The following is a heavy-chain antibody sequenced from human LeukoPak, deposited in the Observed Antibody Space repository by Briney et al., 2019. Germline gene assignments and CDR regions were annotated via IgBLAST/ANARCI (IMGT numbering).Heavy chain of an antibody. Sequence: SETLSLTCTVSGGSISSYYWSWIRQPAGKGLEWIGRIYTSGSTNYNPSLKSRVTMSVDTSKNQFSLKLSSVTASDTTVYYCARDYGLSGSGSYYTNWFDPWGQGTLVTVSS. V-gene: IGHV4-4*07. CDR2: IYTSGST. D-gene: IGHD3-10*01. CDR3: ARDYGLSGSGSYYTNWFDP. J-gene: IGHJ5*02. CDR1: GGSISSYY.